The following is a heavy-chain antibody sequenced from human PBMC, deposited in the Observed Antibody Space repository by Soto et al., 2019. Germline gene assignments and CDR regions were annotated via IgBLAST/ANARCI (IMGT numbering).Heavy chain of an antibody. CDR2: ISGSGGST. Sequence: GGSPRLSCAASGFTFSSYAMSWVRQAPGKGLEWVSAISGSGGSTYYADSVKGRFTISRDNSKNTLYLQMNSLRAEDTAVYYCAKGRHLGELSPPFDYWGQGTLVTVSS. J-gene: IGHJ4*02. CDR1: GFTFSSYA. CDR3: AKGRHLGELSPPFDY. V-gene: IGHV3-23*01. D-gene: IGHD3-16*02.